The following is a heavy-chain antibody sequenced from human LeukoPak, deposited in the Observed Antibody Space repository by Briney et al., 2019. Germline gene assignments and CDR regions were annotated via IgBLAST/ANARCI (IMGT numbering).Heavy chain of an antibody. Sequence: PGGSLRLSCAGSGFTFGNYAMCWIRQVPGKGLDWVSGLSAAGDSTFYADSVKGRFTISRDNSKNTLYLQMNSLRAEDTAVYYCAKDLARYCSGGNCPRAFDIWGQGTMVTVSS. D-gene: IGHD2-15*01. J-gene: IGHJ3*02. CDR1: GFTFGNYA. CDR2: LSAAGDST. V-gene: IGHV3-23*01. CDR3: AKDLARYCSGGNCPRAFDI.